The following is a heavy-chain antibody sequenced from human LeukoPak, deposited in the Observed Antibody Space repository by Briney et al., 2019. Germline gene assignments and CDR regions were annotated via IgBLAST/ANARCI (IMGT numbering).Heavy chain of an antibody. J-gene: IGHJ5*02. CDR2: INPKSGDT. V-gene: IGHV1-2*02. D-gene: IGHD2-2*01. Sequence: ASVKVSCKDSGYTFTGYYIHWVRQAPGQGLEWMGWINPKSGDTNYAQRFQGRVTMTRDTSISTAYMELSSLRSDDTAVYFCAKIVPAASNWFDPWGQGTLVIVSS. CDR3: AKIVPAASNWFDP. CDR1: GYTFTGYY.